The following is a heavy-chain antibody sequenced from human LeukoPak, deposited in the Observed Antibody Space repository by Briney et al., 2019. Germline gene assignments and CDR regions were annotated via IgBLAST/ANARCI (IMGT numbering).Heavy chain of an antibody. CDR3: ARGGWLDY. CDR2: INCNSGDT. D-gene: IGHD6-19*01. J-gene: IGHJ4*02. Sequence: ASVKVSCKASGYTFTDYYMHWVRQAPGQGLEWMGWINCNSGDTNYAQDFQSSVTMTRDTSITTAYMELSRLKSDDTAVYYCARGGWLDYWGQGTLVTVSS. V-gene: IGHV1-2*02. CDR1: GYTFTDYY.